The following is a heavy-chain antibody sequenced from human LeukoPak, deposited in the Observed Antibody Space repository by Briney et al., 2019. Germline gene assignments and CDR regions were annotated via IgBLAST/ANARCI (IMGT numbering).Heavy chain of an antibody. J-gene: IGHJ6*02. CDR1: GLTFSSYW. D-gene: IGHD6-13*01. CDR3: ARGRSSWSLHTGSDYYYGMDV. Sequence: GGSLRLSCAASGLTFSSYWMTWVRQAPGKGVEWVANIKQDGSEKYYVDNVKGRFTISRDNAKKSLYLQMNSLRVEDTAVYYCARGRSSWSLHTGSDYYYGMDVWGQGTTVTVSS. CDR2: IKQDGSEK. V-gene: IGHV3-7*01.